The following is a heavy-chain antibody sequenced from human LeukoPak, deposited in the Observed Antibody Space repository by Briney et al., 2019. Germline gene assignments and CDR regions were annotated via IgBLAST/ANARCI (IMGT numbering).Heavy chain of an antibody. Sequence: GGSLRLSCAASGFTFSSYSMNWVRQAPGKGLEWVSSISSSSSYIYYADSVKGRFTISRDNAKNSLYLQMNSLRAEDTAVYYCARRPTIITMVRGAIDYWGQGTLVTVSS. J-gene: IGHJ4*02. V-gene: IGHV3-21*01. CDR1: GFTFSSYS. CDR2: ISSSSSYI. D-gene: IGHD3-10*01. CDR3: ARRPTIITMVRGAIDY.